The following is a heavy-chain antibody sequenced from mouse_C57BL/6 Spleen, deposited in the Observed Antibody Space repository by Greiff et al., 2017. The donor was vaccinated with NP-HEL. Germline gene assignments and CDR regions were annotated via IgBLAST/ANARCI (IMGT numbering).Heavy chain of an antibody. D-gene: IGHD1-1*01. CDR1: GFTFNTYA. CDR3: VRDFYYYGSSSSYYAMEC. J-gene: IGHJ4*01. Sequence: EVLLVESGGGLVQPKGSLKLSCAASGFTFNTYAMHWVRQAPGQGLEWVARIRRKSSNYATYYADSVKDTFTISRDDSQSMLYLEMNKLRTEDTAMYDCVRDFYYYGSSSSYYAMECWGQGASVTVAS. CDR2: IRRKSSNYAT. V-gene: IGHV10-3*01.